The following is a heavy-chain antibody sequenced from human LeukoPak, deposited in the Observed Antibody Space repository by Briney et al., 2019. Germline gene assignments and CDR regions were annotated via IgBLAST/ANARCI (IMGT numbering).Heavy chain of an antibody. V-gene: IGHV1-46*01. D-gene: IGHD5-12*01. J-gene: IGHJ4*02. CDR1: GYTFTSYY. CDR2: INPSSGST. Sequence: ASVKVSCKASGYTFTSYYMHWVRQAPGQGLEWMGIINPSSGSTSYAQKFQGRVTMTRDTSTSTVYMELSSLRSEDTAVYYCARGQPRSGYSGYDALDWGQGTLVTVSS. CDR3: ARGQPRSGYSGYDALD.